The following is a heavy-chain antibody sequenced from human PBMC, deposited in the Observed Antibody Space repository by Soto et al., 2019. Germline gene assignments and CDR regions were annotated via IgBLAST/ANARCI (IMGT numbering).Heavy chain of an antibody. D-gene: IGHD3-22*01. Sequence: QVQLVQSGAEVKKPGSSVKVSCKASGGTFSRYGFSWVRQAPGQGLEWMGGIIPLFGTPDYAQRFQGRVTITADESTTTVYMELSSLRSEDTAMYYCARAWPRGTMIVADSENYAMDVWGQGTTVTVSS. V-gene: IGHV1-69*01. CDR3: ARAWPRGTMIVADSENYAMDV. CDR1: GGTFSRYG. J-gene: IGHJ6*02. CDR2: IIPLFGTP.